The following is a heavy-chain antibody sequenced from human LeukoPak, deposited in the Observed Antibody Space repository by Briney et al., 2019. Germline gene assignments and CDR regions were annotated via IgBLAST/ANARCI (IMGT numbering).Heavy chain of an antibody. J-gene: IGHJ4*02. D-gene: IGHD3-9*01. CDR1: GGSISSGSYY. V-gene: IGHV4-31*03. CDR3: ARTYDNYVDF. CDR2: IYYTGNT. Sequence: PSQTLSLTCTVSGGSISSGSYYWTWVRQQPGKGLEWIGYIYYTGNTYYNPSLRSRLSISVDTSKKQFSLKVNSVTAADTTVYYCARTYDNYVDFWGQGTLVTVSS.